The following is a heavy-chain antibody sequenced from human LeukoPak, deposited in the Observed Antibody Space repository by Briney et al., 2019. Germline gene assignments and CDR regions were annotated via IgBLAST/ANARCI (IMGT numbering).Heavy chain of an antibody. D-gene: IGHD3-3*01. J-gene: IGHJ6*04. CDR1: GFTFSSYA. CDR3: ARGSGFYGMDV. V-gene: IGHV3-30*04. Sequence: GGSLRLSCAASGFTFSSYAMHWVRQAPGKGLEWVAVISYDGSSKYYADSVKGRFTISRDNSKNTLYLQMNSLRAEDTAVYYCARGSGFYGMDVWGKGTTVTVSS. CDR2: ISYDGSSK.